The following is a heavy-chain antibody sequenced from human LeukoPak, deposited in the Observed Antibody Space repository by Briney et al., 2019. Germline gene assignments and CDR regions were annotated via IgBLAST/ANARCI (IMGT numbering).Heavy chain of an antibody. CDR3: ARGPNYFYYYMDV. CDR1: GYTFIGYY. Sequence: ASVKVSCKASGYTFIGYYLHWVRQAPGQGLEWMGWMNPNSGNTGYAQKFQGRVTMTRNTSISTAYMDLSSLRSEDTAVYYCARGPNYFYYYMDVWGKGTTVTISS. V-gene: IGHV1-8*01. J-gene: IGHJ6*03. CDR2: MNPNSGNT.